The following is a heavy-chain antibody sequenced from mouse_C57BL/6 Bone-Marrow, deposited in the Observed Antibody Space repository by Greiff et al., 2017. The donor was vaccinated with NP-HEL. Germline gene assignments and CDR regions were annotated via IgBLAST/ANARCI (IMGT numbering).Heavy chain of an antibody. Sequence: QVQLKQPGTELVKPGASVKLSCKASGYTFTSYWMHWVKQRPGQGLEWIGNINPSNGGTNYNEKFKSKATLTVDKSSSTAYMQLSSLTSEDSAVYYCARSSTGTDYFDYWGQGTTLTVSS. CDR1: GYTFTSYW. J-gene: IGHJ2*01. D-gene: IGHD4-1*02. V-gene: IGHV1-53*01. CDR3: ARSSTGTDYFDY. CDR2: INPSNGGT.